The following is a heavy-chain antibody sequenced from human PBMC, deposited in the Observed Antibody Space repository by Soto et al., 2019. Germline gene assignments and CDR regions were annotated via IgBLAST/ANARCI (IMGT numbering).Heavy chain of an antibody. J-gene: IGHJ6*02. Sequence: QVQLQESGPGLVKPSGTLSLTCAVSGGSISSSNWWSWVRQPPGKGLEWIGEIYHSGSTNYNPSLNSRVTISVDKSKNQFSLKLSSVTAADTAVYYCARGYGSGWPYGMDVWGQGTTVTVSS. D-gene: IGHD6-19*01. CDR1: GGSISSSNW. CDR3: ARGYGSGWPYGMDV. V-gene: IGHV4-4*02. CDR2: IYHSGST.